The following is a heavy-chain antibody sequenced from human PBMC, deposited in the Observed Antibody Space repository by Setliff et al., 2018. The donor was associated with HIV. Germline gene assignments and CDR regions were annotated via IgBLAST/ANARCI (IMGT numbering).Heavy chain of an antibody. CDR3: ARDPSNTSGWLPYYDY. D-gene: IGHD6-19*01. CDR2: MNPNNGNT. J-gene: IGHJ4*02. CDR1: GYTFNSAY. Sequence: ASVKVSCKASGYTFNSAYINWVRQATGQGLEWMGWMNPNNGNTGYAQKFQGRVTMTTDTSTATAFMELRSLRSDDTAVYYCARDPSNTSGWLPYYDYWGQGTLVTVSS. V-gene: IGHV1-8*02.